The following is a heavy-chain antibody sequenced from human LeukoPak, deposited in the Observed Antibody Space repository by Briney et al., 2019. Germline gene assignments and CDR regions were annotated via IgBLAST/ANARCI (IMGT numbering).Heavy chain of an antibody. Sequence: GASVKVSCKASGYTFTGYYMHWVRQAPGQGLEWMGWINPNSGGTNYAQKFQGRVTMTRDTSISAAYMELSRLRSDDTAVYYCAGGSWYYDSSGYRTGWFDPWGQGTLVTVSS. D-gene: IGHD3-22*01. J-gene: IGHJ5*02. CDR2: INPNSGGT. V-gene: IGHV1-2*02. CDR1: GYTFTGYY. CDR3: AGGSWYYDSSGYRTGWFDP.